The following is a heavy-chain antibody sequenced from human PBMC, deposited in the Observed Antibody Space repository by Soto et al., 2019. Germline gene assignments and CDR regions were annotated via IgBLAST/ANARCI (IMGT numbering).Heavy chain of an antibody. V-gene: IGHV5-51*01. J-gene: IGHJ4*02. D-gene: IGHD6-19*01. CDR2: IYPHDSDT. Sequence: GESLKISCKGSGYSFTTYWIGWVRQMPGKGLEWMGIIYPHDSDTRYSPSFQGQVTISADKSISTAYLHWGSLKASDTAMYYCATWIAVAGAWWGQGTLVTVSS. CDR1: GYSFTTYW. CDR3: ATWIAVAGAW.